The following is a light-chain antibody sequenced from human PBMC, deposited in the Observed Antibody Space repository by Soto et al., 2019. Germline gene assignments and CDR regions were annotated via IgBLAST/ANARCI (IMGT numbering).Light chain of an antibody. CDR3: LHDYDYPRT. CDR2: AAS. CDR1: QGIKND. V-gene: IGKV1-6*01. J-gene: IGKJ1*01. Sequence: QRTQSPASLSASVVDRVVITCRASQGIKNDLGWYQQKPGKTPKLLIYAASTLQSGVPSRFSGSGSGTDFTLTIRSLQPEDSANYYCLHDYDYPRTFGQGTTVDIK.